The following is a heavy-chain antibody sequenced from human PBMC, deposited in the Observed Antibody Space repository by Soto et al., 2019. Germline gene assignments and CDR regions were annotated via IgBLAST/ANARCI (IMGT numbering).Heavy chain of an antibody. Sequence: SETLSLTCTVSGGSISSYYWSWIRQPPGKGLEWIGYIYYSGSTNYSPSLKSRVTISVDTSKNQFSLKLSSVTAADTAVYYCARAFDILTRYYFDYWGQGTLVTVSS. CDR2: IYYSGST. V-gene: IGHV4-59*08. J-gene: IGHJ4*02. D-gene: IGHD3-9*01. CDR3: ARAFDILTRYYFDY. CDR1: GGSISSYY.